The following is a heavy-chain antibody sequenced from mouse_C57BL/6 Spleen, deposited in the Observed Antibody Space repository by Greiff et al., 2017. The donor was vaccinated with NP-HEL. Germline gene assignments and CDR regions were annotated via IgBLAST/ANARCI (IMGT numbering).Heavy chain of an antibody. CDR2: IYPGDGDT. CDR3: ASIYYGYEGYFDV. V-gene: IGHV1-82*01. J-gene: IGHJ1*03. D-gene: IGHD2-2*01. CDR1: GYAFSSSW. Sequence: VQLQQSGPELVKPGASVKISCKASGYAFSSSWMNWVKQRPGKGLEWIGRIYPGDGDTNYNGKFKGKATLTADKSSSTAYMQLSSLTSEDSAVYFCASIYYGYEGYFDVWGTGTTVTVSS.